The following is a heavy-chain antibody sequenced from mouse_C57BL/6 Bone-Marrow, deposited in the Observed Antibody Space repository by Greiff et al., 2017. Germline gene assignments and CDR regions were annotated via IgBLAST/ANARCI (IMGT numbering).Heavy chain of an antibody. J-gene: IGHJ1*03. Sequence: EVQLVESGGGLVQPKGSLKLSCAASGFSFNTYAMNWVRQAPGKGLEWVARIRSKSNNYATYYADSVKDRFTISRDDSESMLYLQMNTLTTEDTAMYYCVRHDYFGRYFDVWGTGTTVTVSS. D-gene: IGHD1-2*01. CDR1: GFSFNTYA. V-gene: IGHV10-1*01. CDR2: IRSKSNNYAT. CDR3: VRHDYFGRYFDV.